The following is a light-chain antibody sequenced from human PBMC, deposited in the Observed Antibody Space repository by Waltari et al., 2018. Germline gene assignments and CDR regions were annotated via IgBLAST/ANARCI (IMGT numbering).Light chain of an antibody. J-gene: IGLJ2*01. CDR3: SSFAGSHTVL. V-gene: IGLV2-11*01. Sequence: QPALTQPPSMSGSTGQSVTISCTGTSSDIGGYNRVSWYQQHPGKAPKLMIYEVSQRPSGVSDRFSGSKSGNTASLTISELQAEDESDYFCSSFAGSHTVLFGGGTRLTVL. CDR2: EVS. CDR1: SSDIGGYNR.